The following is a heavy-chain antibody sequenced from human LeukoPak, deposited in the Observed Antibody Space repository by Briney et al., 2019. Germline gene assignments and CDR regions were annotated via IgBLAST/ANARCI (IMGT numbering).Heavy chain of an antibody. D-gene: IGHD6-19*01. CDR3: ARGGTPGYSSGRIDY. J-gene: IGHJ4*02. V-gene: IGHV3-53*04. CDR2: IYSAGNT. CDR1: GFTVSSNY. Sequence: GGSLRLSCVASGFTVSSNYMSWVRQAPGKGLEWVSVIYSAGNTYNADSVKGRFTISRHNSKNTLYLQMNSLRVEDTAVYYCARGGTPGYSSGRIDYWGQGTLVTVSS.